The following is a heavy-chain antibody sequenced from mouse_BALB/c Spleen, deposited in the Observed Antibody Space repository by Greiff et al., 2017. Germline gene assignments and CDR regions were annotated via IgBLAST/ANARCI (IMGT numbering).Heavy chain of an antibody. CDR2: IFPGSGNT. CDR1: GYSFTSYY. Sequence: VQLQQSGPELVKPGASVKISCKASGYSFTSYYIHWVKQRPGQGLEWIGWIFPGSGNTKYNEKFKGKATLTVDKSSSTAYMQLSSLTSEDSAVYYCARSGGYYGFDYWGQGTTLTVSS. J-gene: IGHJ2*01. V-gene: IGHV1-66*01. D-gene: IGHD1-1*01. CDR3: ARSGGYYGFDY.